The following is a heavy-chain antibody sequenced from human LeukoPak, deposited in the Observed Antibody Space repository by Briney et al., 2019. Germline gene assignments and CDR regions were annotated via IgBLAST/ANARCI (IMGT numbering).Heavy chain of an antibody. J-gene: IGHJ4*02. V-gene: IGHV3-30-3*01. Sequence: PGRSLRLSCAASGFTFSSHAMHWVRQAPGKGLEWVAVISYDGSNKYYADSVKGRFTISRDNSKNTLYLQMNSLRAEDTAVYYCARWVVPAANFDYWGQGTLVTVSS. D-gene: IGHD2-2*01. CDR1: GFTFSSHA. CDR2: ISYDGSNK. CDR3: ARWVVPAANFDY.